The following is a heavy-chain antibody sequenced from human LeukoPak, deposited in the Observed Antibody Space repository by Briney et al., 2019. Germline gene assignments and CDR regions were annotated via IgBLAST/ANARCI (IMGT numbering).Heavy chain of an antibody. J-gene: IGHJ1*01. Sequence: GGSLRLSCAASGFTFSSYSMNWVRQAPGKGREWVSSISSRSSYIYYADSVKGRFTISRDNAKNSLYLQMNSLRAEDTAVYYCARNCYGGNLPCYFQHWGQGTLVTVSS. V-gene: IGHV3-21*01. D-gene: IGHD4-23*01. CDR3: ARNCYGGNLPCYFQH. CDR1: GFTFSSYS. CDR2: ISSRSSYI.